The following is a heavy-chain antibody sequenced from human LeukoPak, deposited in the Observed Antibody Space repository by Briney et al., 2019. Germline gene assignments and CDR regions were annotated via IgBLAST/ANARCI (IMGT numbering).Heavy chain of an antibody. CDR2: ISSSSSYI. V-gene: IGHV3-21*01. CDR3: ARGPTAVGPAAI. D-gene: IGHD2-2*02. Sequence: GGSLRLSCAASGFTFSSYSMNWVRQAPGKGLEWVSSISSSSSYIYYADSVKRRFTISRDNAKHSLYLEMNSLSAEDTAVYYCARGPTAVGPAAIWGQGTLVTVSS. CDR1: GFTFSSYS. J-gene: IGHJ4*02.